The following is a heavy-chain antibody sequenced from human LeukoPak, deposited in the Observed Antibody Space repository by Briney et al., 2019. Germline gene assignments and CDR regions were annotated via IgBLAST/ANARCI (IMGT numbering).Heavy chain of an antibody. CDR2: IRYDGSNK. J-gene: IGHJ4*02. CDR3: ASEEDFDY. CDR1: GFTFSSYG. Sequence: PGGSLRLSCAASGFTFSSYGMHWVRQAPGKGLEWVAFIRYDGSNKYYADSVKGRFTISRDNAKNSLYLQMNSLRAEDTAVYYCASEEDFDYWGQGTLVTVSS. V-gene: IGHV3-30*02.